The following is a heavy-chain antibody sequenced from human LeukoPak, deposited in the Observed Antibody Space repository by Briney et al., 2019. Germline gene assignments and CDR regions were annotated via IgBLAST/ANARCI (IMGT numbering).Heavy chain of an antibody. V-gene: IGHV1-2*02. Sequence: ASVKVSCKASGYTFTGYYMHWVRQAPGQGLEWMGWINPNSGGTNYAQKFQGRVTMTRDTSISPAYMELSRLRSDDTAVYYCARIRARRSGWYWFDPWGQGTLVTVSS. D-gene: IGHD6-19*01. CDR2: INPNSGGT. CDR1: GYTFTGYY. CDR3: ARIRARRSGWYWFDP. J-gene: IGHJ5*02.